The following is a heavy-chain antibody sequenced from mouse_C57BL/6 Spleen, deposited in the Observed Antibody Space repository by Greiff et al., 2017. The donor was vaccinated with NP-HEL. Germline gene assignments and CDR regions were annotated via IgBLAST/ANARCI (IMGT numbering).Heavy chain of an antibody. J-gene: IGHJ1*03. V-gene: IGHV3-8*01. Sequence: EVKLLESGPGLAKPSQTLSLTCSVTGYSITSDYWNWIRKFPGNKLEYMGYISYSGSTYYNPSLKSRISITRDTSKNQYYLQLNSVTTEDTATYYCARVGIYYGYDGYFDVWGTGTTVTVSS. CDR2: ISYSGST. D-gene: IGHD2-2*01. CDR3: ARVGIYYGYDGYFDV. CDR1: GYSITSDY.